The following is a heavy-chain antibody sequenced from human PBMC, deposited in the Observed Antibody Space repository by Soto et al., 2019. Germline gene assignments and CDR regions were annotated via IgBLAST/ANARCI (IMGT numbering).Heavy chain of an antibody. D-gene: IGHD1-26*01. CDR2: IYYSGST. V-gene: IGHV4-59*01. J-gene: IGHJ4*02. CDR3: ARSTSGSHYDY. CDR1: GGSISSYY. Sequence: SETLSLTCTVSGGSISSYYWSWIRQPPGKGLEWIGYIYYSGSTNYNPSLKSRVTISVDTSKNQFSLKLSSVTAADTAVYYCARSTSGSHYDYWGQGTLVTVSS.